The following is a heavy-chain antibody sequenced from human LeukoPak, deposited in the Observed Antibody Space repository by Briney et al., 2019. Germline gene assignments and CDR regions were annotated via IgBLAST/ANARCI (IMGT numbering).Heavy chain of an antibody. CDR1: GYTFTSYD. J-gene: IGHJ4*02. D-gene: IGHD3-22*01. V-gene: IGHV1-8*03. Sequence: GASVKVSFKASGYTFTSYDINWVRQATGQGLEWMGWMNPNSGNTGYAQKFQGRVTITRNTSISTAYMELSSLRSEDTAVYYCARGPNSSGYYYDWGQGTLVTVSS. CDR3: ARGPNSSGYYYD. CDR2: MNPNSGNT.